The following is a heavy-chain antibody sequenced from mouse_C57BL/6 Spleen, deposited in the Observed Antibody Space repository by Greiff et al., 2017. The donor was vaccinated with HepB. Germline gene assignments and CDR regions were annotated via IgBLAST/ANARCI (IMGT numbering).Heavy chain of an antibody. J-gene: IGHJ1*03. Sequence: EVQLQQSGPVLVKPGASVKMSCKASGYTFTDYYMNWVKQSHGKSLEWIGVINPYNGGTSYNQKFKGKATLTVDKSSSTAYMELNSLTSEDSAVYYCARTDDYGPYFDVWGTGTTVTVAS. D-gene: IGHD2-4*01. CDR2: INPYNGGT. V-gene: IGHV1-19*01. CDR3: ARTDDYGPYFDV. CDR1: GYTFTDYY.